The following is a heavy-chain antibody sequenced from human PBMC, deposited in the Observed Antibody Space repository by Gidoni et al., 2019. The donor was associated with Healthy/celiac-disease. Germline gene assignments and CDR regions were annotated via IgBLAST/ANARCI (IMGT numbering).Heavy chain of an antibody. D-gene: IGHD3-16*02. CDR1: GGSFSGYD. V-gene: IGHV4-34*01. Sequence: QVQLQQWGAGLLKPSETLSLTCAVYGGSFSGYDWSWIRQPPGKGLEWIGEINHSGSTNYNPSLKSRVTISVDTSKNQFSLKLSSVTAADTAVYYCAGGMITFGGVIVDYWGQGTLVTVSS. J-gene: IGHJ4*02. CDR3: AGGMITFGGVIVDY. CDR2: INHSGST.